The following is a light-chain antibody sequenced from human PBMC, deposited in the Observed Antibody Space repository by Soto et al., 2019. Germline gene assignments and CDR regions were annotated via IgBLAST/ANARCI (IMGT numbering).Light chain of an antibody. CDR3: MQGTHFPHT. CDR1: QSLVDTDGDTY. V-gene: IGKV2-24*01. J-gene: IGKJ2*01. CDR2: KVS. Sequence: DIVMTQTPLSSPVTLGQPASISGRSSQSLVDTDGDTYLSWLQQRPGQPPRPLIYKVSTRFSGVPDRFSGRGAGTDFTLKISRVEAEDVGVYYCMQGTHFPHTFGQGTKREIK.